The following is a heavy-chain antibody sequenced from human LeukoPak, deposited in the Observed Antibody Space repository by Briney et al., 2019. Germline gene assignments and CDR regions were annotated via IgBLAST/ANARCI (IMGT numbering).Heavy chain of an antibody. J-gene: IGHJ4*02. CDR2: ISAYNGNT. Sequence: ASVKVSCKASGYTFTGYYMHWVRQAPGQGLEWMGWISAYNGNTNYAQKLQGRVTMTTDTSTSTAYMELRSLRSDDTAVYYCAREETYYDILTGYFLAGFFDYWGQGTLVTVSS. V-gene: IGHV1-18*04. CDR1: GYTFTGYY. CDR3: AREETYYDILTGYFLAGFFDY. D-gene: IGHD3-9*01.